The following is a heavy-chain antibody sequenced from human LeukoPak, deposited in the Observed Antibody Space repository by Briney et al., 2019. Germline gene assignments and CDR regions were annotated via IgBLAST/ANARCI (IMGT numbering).Heavy chain of an antibody. CDR3: ARGHSSSWYPKIFDY. Sequence: SETLSLTCAVYGGSFSGYYWSWIRHPPGKGLEWIGEINHSGSTNYNPSLKSRVTISVDTSKNQFSLKLSSVTAADTAVYYCARGHSSSWYPKIFDYWGQGTLVTVSS. V-gene: IGHV4-34*01. D-gene: IGHD6-13*01. CDR2: INHSGST. CDR1: GGSFSGYY. J-gene: IGHJ4*02.